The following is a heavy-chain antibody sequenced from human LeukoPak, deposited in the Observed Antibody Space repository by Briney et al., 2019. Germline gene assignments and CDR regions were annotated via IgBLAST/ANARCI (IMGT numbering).Heavy chain of an antibody. CDR1: GYTFTSHY. V-gene: IGHV1-46*01. CDR2: INPSGGST. D-gene: IGHD3-10*01. J-gene: IGHJ4*02. CDR3: ARDLGPMVQDY. Sequence: AASVKVSCKASGYTFTSHYMHWVRQAPGQGLEWMGIINPSGGSTSYAQKFQGRVTMTRDTSTSTVYMELSSLRSEDTAVYYCARDLGPMVQDYWGQGTLVTVSS.